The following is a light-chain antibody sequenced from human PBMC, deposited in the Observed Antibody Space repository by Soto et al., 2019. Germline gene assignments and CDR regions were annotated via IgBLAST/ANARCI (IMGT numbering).Light chain of an antibody. V-gene: IGLV2-14*01. Sequence: QSALTQPASVSGSPGQSITISCTGTSSDVGGYNYVSWYQQHPGKAPKFMIYDVSNRPSGVSNRFAGSKSGKTASLTISRLQAEDEADYYCSSYTTSNTRQIVFGTGTKVTVL. CDR2: DVS. CDR1: SSDVGGYNY. CDR3: SSYTTSNTRQIV. J-gene: IGLJ1*01.